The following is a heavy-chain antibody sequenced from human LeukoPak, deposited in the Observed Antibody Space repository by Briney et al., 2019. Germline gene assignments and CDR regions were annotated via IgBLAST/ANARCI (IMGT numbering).Heavy chain of an antibody. V-gene: IGHV3-48*01. CDR1: GFTFSSYS. J-gene: IGHJ4*02. Sequence: GGSLRLSCAASGFTFSSYSMSWVRQAPGKGLEWVSYISGSSSSIFYADSVKGRFTISGDNAKNSLYLQLNGLRAEDTAVYYCAREYRATVVTSALFDSWGQGTLVTVSS. D-gene: IGHD4-23*01. CDR3: AREYRATVVTSALFDS. CDR2: ISGSSSSI.